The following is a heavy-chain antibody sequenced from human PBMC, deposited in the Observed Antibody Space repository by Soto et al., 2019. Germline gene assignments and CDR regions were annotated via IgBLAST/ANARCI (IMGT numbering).Heavy chain of an antibody. CDR1: GFTFSNYG. D-gene: IGHD2-8*02. J-gene: IGHJ6*02. CDR2: ILNDGSNR. Sequence: QVQLVESGGGVVQPGRSLRLSCAASGFTFSNYGMHWVRQAPGKGLEWVAVILNDGSNRYHADSVKDRFTISSDNSKNNLHLQRNRLRAEDTAVCYCARDDAYSWNGMDVLGQGSTVPVS. V-gene: IGHV3-33*01. CDR3: ARDDAYSWNGMDV.